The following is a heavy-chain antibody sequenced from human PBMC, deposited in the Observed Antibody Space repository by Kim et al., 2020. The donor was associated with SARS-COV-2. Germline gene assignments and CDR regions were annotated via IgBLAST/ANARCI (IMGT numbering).Heavy chain of an antibody. CDR3: LKGGWGWIWDY. Sequence: GGSLRLSCTTSGFTFTGHAMSWVRQAPGKGLEWVSSIDGSDGTTYYVDSVKGRLSISRDDSKNTLYLQMSALRADDTAAYYCLKGGWGWIWDYWVQGTLV. J-gene: IGHJ4*02. CDR1: GFTFTGHA. V-gene: IGHV3-23*01. CDR2: IDGSDGTT. D-gene: IGHD2-21*01.